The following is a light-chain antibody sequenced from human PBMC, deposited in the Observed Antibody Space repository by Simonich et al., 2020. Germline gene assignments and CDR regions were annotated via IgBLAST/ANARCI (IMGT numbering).Light chain of an antibody. Sequence: DIVMTQSPDSLAVSLGERANIHCNSSQSVLYSSNNKNHLAWYQPKPGQPTKLLIYWSSTRASGVPDRFSGSGSGTDFTLTISSLQAEDVAVYYCQQYYSTPYTFGQGTKLEIK. CDR3: QQYYSTPYT. CDR1: QSVLYSSNNKNH. CDR2: WSS. V-gene: IGKV4-1*01. J-gene: IGKJ2*01.